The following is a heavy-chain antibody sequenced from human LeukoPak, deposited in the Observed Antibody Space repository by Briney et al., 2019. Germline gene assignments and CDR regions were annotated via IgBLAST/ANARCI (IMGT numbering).Heavy chain of an antibody. J-gene: IGHJ4*02. V-gene: IGHV4-34*01. CDR2: INHSGST. CDR1: GGSFSGYY. D-gene: IGHD5-18*01. CDR3: ASHSGGYAY. Sequence: SETLSLTCAVYGGSFSGYYWSWIRQPPGKGLEWIGEINHSGSTNYNPSLKSRVTISVDTSKNQFSLQVRSVTAADTAVYYCASHSGGYAYWGQGTLVTVSS.